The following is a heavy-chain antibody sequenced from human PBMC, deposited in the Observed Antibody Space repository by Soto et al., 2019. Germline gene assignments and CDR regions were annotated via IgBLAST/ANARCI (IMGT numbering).Heavy chain of an antibody. CDR1: GFTFSSYA. V-gene: IGHV3-23*01. CDR2: ISGSGGST. D-gene: IGHD2-2*01. J-gene: IGHJ4*02. Sequence: EVQLLESGGGLVQPGGSLRLSCAASGFTFSSYAMSWVRQAPGKGLEWVSAISGSGGSTYYADSVKGRFTISRDNSKNTLYLQMNSLRAEDTAVYYCAKAFPAGRSRAGYFDYWGQGTLVTVSS. CDR3: AKAFPAGRSRAGYFDY.